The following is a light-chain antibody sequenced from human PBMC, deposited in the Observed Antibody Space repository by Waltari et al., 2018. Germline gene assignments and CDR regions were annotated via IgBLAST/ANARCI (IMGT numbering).Light chain of an antibody. CDR3: MQGTHWPWT. V-gene: IGKV2-30*01. CDR1: QTLIYNDGNTY. J-gene: IGKJ1*01. Sequence: DVVMTQSPPSLPVTLGQPASLSCRSSQTLIYNDGNTYLSWFLQRPGQSPRRLIYKVSDRDPGVPDRFRGSGSGTDFTLRIKKVEAEDVGVYYCMQGTHWPWTFGQGTKMEIE. CDR2: KVS.